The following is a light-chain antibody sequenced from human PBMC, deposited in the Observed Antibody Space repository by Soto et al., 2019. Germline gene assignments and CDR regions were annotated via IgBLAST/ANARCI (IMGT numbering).Light chain of an antibody. CDR2: DVS. Sequence: EIVWTQSPGTLSLSPGERATLSCRSSQSVSSSYLAWYQQKPGQAPRLLIYDVSSRATGIPDRFSGSGSGTDFTLTISRLEPEDFAVYYCQQYGSSPTFGQGTKVEIK. CDR3: QQYGSSPT. V-gene: IGKV3-20*01. CDR1: QSVSSSY. J-gene: IGKJ1*01.